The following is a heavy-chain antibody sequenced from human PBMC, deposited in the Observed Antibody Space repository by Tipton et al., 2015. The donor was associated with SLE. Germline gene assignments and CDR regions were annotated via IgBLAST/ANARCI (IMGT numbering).Heavy chain of an antibody. J-gene: IGHJ6*03. CDR2: IYTSGTT. CDR1: GGSIDSGRNS. D-gene: IGHD2-2*01. Sequence: TLSLTCTVSGGSIDSGRNSWNWIRQPAGKALEWIGSIYTSGTTEYNPSLKSRVTISKDTSQDQVPLKLSSVTAADTAVYYCARGASRRVGREYFHYYYMDVWGKGTTVTVSS. CDR3: ARGASRRVGREYFHYYYMDV. V-gene: IGHV4-61*02.